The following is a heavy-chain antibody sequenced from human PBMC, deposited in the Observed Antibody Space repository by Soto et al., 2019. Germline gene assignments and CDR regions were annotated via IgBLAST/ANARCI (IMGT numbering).Heavy chain of an antibody. Sequence: QVPLVQSGAEVKKPGSSVKVSCKASGGTFSSYTISWVRQAPGQGLEWMGRIIPILGIANYAQKFQGRVTITADKSTSTAYMELSSLRSEDTAVYYCARDRPPGVGVVDYWGQGTLVTVSS. V-gene: IGHV1-69*08. J-gene: IGHJ4*02. D-gene: IGHD1-26*01. CDR3: ARDRPPGVGVVDY. CDR2: IIPILGIA. CDR1: GGTFSSYT.